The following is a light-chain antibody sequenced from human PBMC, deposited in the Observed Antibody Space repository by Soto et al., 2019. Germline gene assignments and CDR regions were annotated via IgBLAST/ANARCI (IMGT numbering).Light chain of an antibody. J-gene: IGKJ2*02. CDR2: AAS. Sequence: DIQMTQSPSSLSASVGDRVTITCRASQSISSYLNWYQQKPGKAPKLLIYAASSLQSGVPSRFSGSGSGTDFTLTISSLQPEDFATYYCQQSYSTPCTFGQGTKLDI. CDR1: QSISSY. CDR3: QQSYSTPCT. V-gene: IGKV1-39*01.